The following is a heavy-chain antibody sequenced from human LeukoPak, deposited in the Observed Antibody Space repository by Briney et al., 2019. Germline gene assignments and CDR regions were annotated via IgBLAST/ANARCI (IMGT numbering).Heavy chain of an antibody. V-gene: IGHV3-30-3*01. CDR3: ARVQSGSDAFDI. CDR2: ISTDGSNR. J-gene: IGHJ3*02. Sequence: GGSLRLSCAASGFAFSTYAMHWGRQAPGKGPEWVAAISTDGSNRFYADSVKGRFTFSRDNSKNTLYLQMNSLRVEDTATYYCARVQSGSDAFDIWGQGRMVTVSS. CDR1: GFAFSTYA.